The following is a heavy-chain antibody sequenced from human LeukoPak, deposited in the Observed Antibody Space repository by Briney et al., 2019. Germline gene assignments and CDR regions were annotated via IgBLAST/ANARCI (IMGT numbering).Heavy chain of an antibody. CDR3: ARDSPGYGAYVS. CDR1: GFTFSSYA. J-gene: IGHJ1*01. CDR2: IKEDGSRE. V-gene: IGHV3-7*01. D-gene: IGHD5-12*01. Sequence: QAGGSLRLSCAASGFTFSSYAMTWVRQAPGKGLEWVANIKEDGSREYYVDSVKGRFTISRDNAKNSLYLQMDSLTAEDTAVYYCARDSPGYGAYVSWGQGTLVSVSS.